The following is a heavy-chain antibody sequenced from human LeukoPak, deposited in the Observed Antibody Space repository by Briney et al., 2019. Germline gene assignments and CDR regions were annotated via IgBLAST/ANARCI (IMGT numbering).Heavy chain of an antibody. CDR2: IYYSGST. CDR1: GGSISSGNYY. D-gene: IGHD1-1*01. J-gene: IGHJ3*02. Sequence: SETLSLTCTVSGGSISSGNYYWGWIRQPPGKGLEWIGYIYYSGSTNYNPSLKSRVTISVDTSKNQFSLKLSSVTAADTAVYYCARDDGSAGGTDAFDIWGQGTMVTVSS. V-gene: IGHV4-61*01. CDR3: ARDDGSAGGTDAFDI.